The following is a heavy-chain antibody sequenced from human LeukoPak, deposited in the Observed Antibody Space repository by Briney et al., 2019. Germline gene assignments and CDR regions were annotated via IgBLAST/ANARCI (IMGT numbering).Heavy chain of an antibody. CDR2: INPSGGST. J-gene: IGHJ6*03. V-gene: IGHV1-46*01. Sequence: ASVKVSCKASGYTFTSYYMHWVRQAPGQGLEWMGIINPSGGSTSYAQKFQGRVTMTRDTSISTAYMELSRLRSDDTAVYYCARAHYDILTGKYYYYYMDVWGKGTTVTISS. D-gene: IGHD3-9*01. CDR3: ARAHYDILTGKYYYYYMDV. CDR1: GYTFTSYY.